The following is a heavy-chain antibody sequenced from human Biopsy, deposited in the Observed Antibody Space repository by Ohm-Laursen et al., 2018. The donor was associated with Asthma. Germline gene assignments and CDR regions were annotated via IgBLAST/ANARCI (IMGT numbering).Heavy chain of an antibody. D-gene: IGHD2-2*01. Sequence: VASVKVSCKSLGGTFNTYVIGWVRQAPGQGLEWMGGINSVFGTTTYPQKFQDRVTITADDSTGTVYMELSRLRSEDTAVYYCARKGGSCISRTCYSLDFWGQGTLVTVSS. J-gene: IGHJ4*02. CDR2: INSVFGTT. CDR3: ARKGGSCISRTCYSLDF. V-gene: IGHV1-69*13. CDR1: GGTFNTYV.